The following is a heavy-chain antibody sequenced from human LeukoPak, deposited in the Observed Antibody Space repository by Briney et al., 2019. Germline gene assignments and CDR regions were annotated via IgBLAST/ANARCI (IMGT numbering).Heavy chain of an antibody. D-gene: IGHD6-19*01. V-gene: IGHV4-34*01. J-gene: IGHJ6*03. Sequence: SETLSLTCAVYGGSFSGYYWSWIRHPPGKGLEGIGEINHSGSTNYNPSLKSRVTISVDTSKNQFSLKLSSVTAADTAVYYCARGRASGWLVPYYYMDVWGKGTTVTVSS. CDR3: ARGRASGWLVPYYYMDV. CDR2: INHSGST. CDR1: GGSFSGYY.